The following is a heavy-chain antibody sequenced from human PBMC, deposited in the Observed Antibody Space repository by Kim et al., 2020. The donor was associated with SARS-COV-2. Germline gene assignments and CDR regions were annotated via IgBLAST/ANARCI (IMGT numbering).Heavy chain of an antibody. CDR3: AREADYGEYENYYYGMDV. CDR1: GGSVSSGSYY. V-gene: IGHV4-61*01. D-gene: IGHD4-17*01. CDR2: IYYSGST. J-gene: IGHJ6*02. Sequence: SETLSLTCTVSGGSVSSGSYYWSWIRQPQGKGLEWIGYIYYSGSTNYNPSLTSRVTISVDTSKNQFSLKLSSVTAADTAVYYCAREADYGEYENYYYGMDVWGQGTTVTVSS.